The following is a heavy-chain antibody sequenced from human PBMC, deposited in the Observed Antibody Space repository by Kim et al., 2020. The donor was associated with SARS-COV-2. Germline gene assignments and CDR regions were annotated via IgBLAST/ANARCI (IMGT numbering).Heavy chain of an antibody. CDR2: INHSGST. CDR1: GGSFSGYY. CDR3: ARGKTPRSYYYYGMDV. Sequence: SETLSLTCAVYGGSFSGYYWSWIRQPPGMGLEWIGEINHSGSTNYNPSLKSRVTISVDTSKNQFSLKLSSVTAADTAVYYCARGKTPRSYYYYGMDVWGQGTTVTVSS. V-gene: IGHV4-34*01. J-gene: IGHJ6*02.